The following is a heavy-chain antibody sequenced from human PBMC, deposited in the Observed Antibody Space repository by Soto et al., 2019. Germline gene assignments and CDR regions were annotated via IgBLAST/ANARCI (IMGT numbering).Heavy chain of an antibody. V-gene: IGHV4-59*01. D-gene: IGHD1-1*01. CDR3: ARDPGGTTDYFDY. CDR1: GGSISSYY. CDR2: IYYSGST. Sequence: PSETLSLTCTVSGGSISSYYWSWIRQPPGKGLEWIGYIYYSGSTNYNPSLKSRITISVDTSKNQFSLKLSSVTAADTAVYYCARDPGGTTDYFDYWGQGTLVTVSS. J-gene: IGHJ4*02.